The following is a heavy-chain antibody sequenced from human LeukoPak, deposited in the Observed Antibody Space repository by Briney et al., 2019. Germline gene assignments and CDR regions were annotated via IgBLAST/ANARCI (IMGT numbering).Heavy chain of an antibody. CDR2: IYYSGST. J-gene: IGHJ4*02. CDR3: ATSSGWTYYFDY. V-gene: IGHV4-59*08. Sequence: SETLSLTCTVSGGSISSYYWSWIRQPPGKGLEWIGYIYYSGSTNYNPSLKSRVTISVDTSKNQFSLKLSSVTAADTAVYYCATSSGWTYYFDYWGQGTLVTVSS. D-gene: IGHD6-19*01. CDR1: GGSISSYY.